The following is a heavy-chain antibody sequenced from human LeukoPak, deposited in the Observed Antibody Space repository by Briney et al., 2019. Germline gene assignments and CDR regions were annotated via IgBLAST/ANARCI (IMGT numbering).Heavy chain of an antibody. J-gene: IGHJ5*02. CDR1: GYTFTGYY. Sequence: ASVKVSCKASGYTFTGYYMHWVRQPPGQGLEWMGWINHNSGGTNYAQKFQGRVTMTRDTSISTAYLELSRLRSDDTAVYYCARALEEQWLVXXXWFDPWGQGTLVTVSS. CDR3: ARALEEQWLVXXXWFDP. CDR2: INHNSGGT. V-gene: IGHV1-2*02. D-gene: IGHD6-19*01.